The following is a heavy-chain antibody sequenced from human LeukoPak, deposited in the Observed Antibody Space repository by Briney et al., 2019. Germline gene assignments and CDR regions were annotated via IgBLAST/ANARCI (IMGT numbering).Heavy chain of an antibody. V-gene: IGHV1-8*01. D-gene: IGHD1-26*01. CDR1: GYTFTSYD. J-gene: IGHJ4*02. Sequence: ASVKVSCKASGYTFTSYDINWVRQATGQGLEWMGWMNPNSGNTGYAQKFQGRVTMTRDTSISTAYMELSRLRSDDTAVYYCARELVGATTGPIDYWGQGTLVTVSS. CDR2: MNPNSGNT. CDR3: ARELVGATTGPIDY.